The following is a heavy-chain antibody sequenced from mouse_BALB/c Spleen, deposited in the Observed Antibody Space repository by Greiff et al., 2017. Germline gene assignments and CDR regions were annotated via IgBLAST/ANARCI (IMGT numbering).Heavy chain of an antibody. CDR1: GYTFTDYN. CDR2: IYPYNGGT. Sequence: EVKLVESGPELVKPGASVKISCKASGYTFTDYNMHWVKQSHGKSLEWIGYIYPYNGGTGYNQKFKSKATLTVDNSSSTAYMELRSLTSEDSAVYYCARWYFDYYGSSYYAMDYWGQGTSVTVSS. CDR3: ARWYFDYYGSSYYAMDY. D-gene: IGHD1-1*01. J-gene: IGHJ4*01. V-gene: IGHV1S29*02.